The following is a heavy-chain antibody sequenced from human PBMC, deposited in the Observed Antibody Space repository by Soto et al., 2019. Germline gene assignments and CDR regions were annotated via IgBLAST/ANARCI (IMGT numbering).Heavy chain of an antibody. J-gene: IGHJ6*02. D-gene: IGHD3-16*01. CDR3: VMVDNYVTPTPQDV. Sequence: QVQLVQSGDEVKKPGDSVKVSCKASGYIFVNYGIAWVRQAPGQGLEWMGWISPYTGNTHSASKVQGRLTMTTDTSTSTAYMDLGSLTSDDTAVYYCVMVDNYVTPTPQDVWGQGTTVIVSS. V-gene: IGHV1-18*01. CDR2: ISPYTGNT. CDR1: GYIFVNYG.